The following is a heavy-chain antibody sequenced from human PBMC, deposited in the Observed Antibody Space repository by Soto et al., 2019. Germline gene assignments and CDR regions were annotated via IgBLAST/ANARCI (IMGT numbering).Heavy chain of an antibody. Sequence: VQLVEAGGGLVKRGGSLRLSCAASGFTFSDAWINWVRQAPGKGLEWVGRIKSKTDGGTTDFAAPVKGRVAISRDDSKNMGYLQMNSLKTEDTAVYYCTTDSHFTMILVRFDFWGLGTLVTVSS. CDR2: IKSKTDGGTT. CDR1: GFTFSDAW. V-gene: IGHV3-15*07. D-gene: IGHD3-22*01. CDR3: TTDSHFTMILVRFDF. J-gene: IGHJ4*01.